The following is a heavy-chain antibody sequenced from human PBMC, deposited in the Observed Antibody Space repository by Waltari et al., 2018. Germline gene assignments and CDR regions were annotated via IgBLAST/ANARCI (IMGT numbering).Heavy chain of an antibody. V-gene: IGHV4-59*01. CDR2: IYYSGST. Sequence: QVQLQESGPGLVKPSETLSLTCTVPGGSISSYYWSWIRQPPGKGLEWIGYIYYSGSTNYNPSLKSRVTISVDTSKNQFSLKLSSVTAADTAVYYCAKSFYGMDVWGQGTTVTVSS. J-gene: IGHJ6*02. CDR3: AKSFYGMDV. CDR1: GGSISSYY.